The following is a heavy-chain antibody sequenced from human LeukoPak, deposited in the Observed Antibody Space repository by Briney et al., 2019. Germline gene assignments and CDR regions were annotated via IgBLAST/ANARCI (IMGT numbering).Heavy chain of an antibody. CDR2: IYYSGST. Sequence: SETLSLTCTVSGGSISSYYWSWIRQPPGKGLERIGYIYYSGSTNYNPSLKSRVTISVDTSKNQFSLKLSSVTAADTAVYYCARGYDSSGYFDYWGQGTLVTVSS. CDR1: GGSISSYY. J-gene: IGHJ4*02. D-gene: IGHD3-22*01. CDR3: ARGYDSSGYFDY. V-gene: IGHV4-59*01.